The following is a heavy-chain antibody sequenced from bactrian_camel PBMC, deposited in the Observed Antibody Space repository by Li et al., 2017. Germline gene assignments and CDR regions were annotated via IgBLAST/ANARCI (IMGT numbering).Heavy chain of an antibody. D-gene: IGHD1*01. Sequence: HVQLVESGGGSVQEGQSLKLSCAISGYATSHYCIAWFRLSSGKEREEVAHIYARNGRSDVADSVKGRFTVSQDDAGSTLYLQMNDLRPEDTAMYFCAARPISTRDCVAGGTAEFGYWGQGTQVTVS. J-gene: IGHJ6*01. CDR2: IYARNGRS. V-gene: IGHV3-3*01. CDR1: GYATSHYC. CDR3: AARPISTRDCVAGGTAEFGY.